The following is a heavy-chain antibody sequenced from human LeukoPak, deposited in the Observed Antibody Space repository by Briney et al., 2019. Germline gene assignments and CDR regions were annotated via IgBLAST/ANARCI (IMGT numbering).Heavy chain of an antibody. CDR1: GGSFSGYY. CDR3: ARDPPVDTVMVPSGIFDY. J-gene: IGHJ4*02. Sequence: SETLSLTCAVYGGSFSGYYWSWIRQPPGKGLEWIGEINHSGSTNYNPSLKSRVTISVDTSKNQFSLKLSSVTAADTAVYYCARDPPVDTVMVPSGIFDYWGQGTLVTVSS. V-gene: IGHV4-34*01. CDR2: INHSGST. D-gene: IGHD5-18*01.